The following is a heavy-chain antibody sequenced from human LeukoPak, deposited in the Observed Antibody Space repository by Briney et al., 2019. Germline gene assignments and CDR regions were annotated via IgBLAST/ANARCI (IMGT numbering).Heavy chain of an antibody. J-gene: IGHJ4*02. V-gene: IGHV1-18*01. Sequence: GASVKVSCKASGYTFSSYGISWVRQAPGQALERMGWSSAYNGKTKYAQKLQGRVTMTTDTSTSTTYMELRSLRSDDTAVYYCARDVLHRIHYDSSAYYPGSSYWGQGTLVTVSS. CDR1: GYTFSSYG. CDR3: ARDVLHRIHYDSSAYYPGSSY. CDR2: SSAYNGKT. D-gene: IGHD3-22*01.